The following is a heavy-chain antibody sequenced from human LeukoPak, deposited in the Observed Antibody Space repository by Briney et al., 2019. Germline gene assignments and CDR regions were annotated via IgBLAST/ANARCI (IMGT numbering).Heavy chain of an antibody. CDR1: GFIVIPYA. CDR2: IYSDGVT. Sequence: GGSLRLSCAASGFIVIPYAMSWVRQAPGKGLAWVSLIYSDGVTQYADSVKGRFTISRDNSKNTLYLQMNSLRDEDTAVYFCARDRAEGKTWVEFDPWGQGTLVTVSS. V-gene: IGHV3-66*02. J-gene: IGHJ5*02. CDR3: ARDRAEGKTWVEFDP.